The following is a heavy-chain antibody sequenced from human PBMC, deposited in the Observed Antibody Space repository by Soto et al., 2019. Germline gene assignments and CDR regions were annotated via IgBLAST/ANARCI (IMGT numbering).Heavy chain of an antibody. Sequence: SETLCLTWTVAGGSIRSYYWSWIRQPAWKGLEWIGRIYTSGSTNYNPSLKSRVNMSVDTSKNQCSLKLSSVTAADTAVYYCARDCPEPQVTTSGWFDPWGQGTLGTGS. CDR3: ARDCPEPQVTTSGWFDP. V-gene: IGHV4-4*07. D-gene: IGHD4-17*01. J-gene: IGHJ5*02. CDR1: GGSIRSYY. CDR2: IYTSGST.